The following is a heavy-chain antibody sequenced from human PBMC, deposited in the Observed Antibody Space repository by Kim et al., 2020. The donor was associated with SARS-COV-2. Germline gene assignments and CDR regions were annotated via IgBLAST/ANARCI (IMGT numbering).Heavy chain of an antibody. CDR1: GFSFSTYV. CDR2: ISYDEKTK. J-gene: IGHJ4*02. CDR3: AKDFGSSRYPEYLFDS. D-gene: IGHD6-13*01. Sequence: GGSLRLSCTSSGFSFSTYVMHWVRQAPGKGLEWLAGISYDEKTKYYADSVKGRFTVFRDNCMNTLFLQMNALRSEDTAVFYCAKDFGSSRYPEYLFDSGGRGALVPVST. V-gene: IGHV3-30*18.